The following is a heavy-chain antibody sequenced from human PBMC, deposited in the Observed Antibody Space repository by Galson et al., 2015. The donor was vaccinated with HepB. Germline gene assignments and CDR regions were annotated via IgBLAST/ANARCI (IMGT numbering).Heavy chain of an antibody. D-gene: IGHD3-22*01. CDR1: GFTFDDYA. Sequence: SLRLSCAASGFTFDDYAMHWVRQAPGKGLEWVSGISWNSGGIGYADSVKGRFTISRDNAKNSLYLQMNSLRAEDTALYYCAKVRGYYDSSGPTGLGDAFDIWGQGTMVTVSS. CDR2: ISWNSGGI. V-gene: IGHV3-9*01. J-gene: IGHJ3*02. CDR3: AKVRGYYDSSGPTGLGDAFDI.